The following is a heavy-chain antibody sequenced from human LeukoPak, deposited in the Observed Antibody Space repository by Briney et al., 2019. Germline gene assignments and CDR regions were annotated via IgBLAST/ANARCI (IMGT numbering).Heavy chain of an antibody. V-gene: IGHV3-66*01. CDR3: ARVIMGATHFDY. J-gene: IGHJ4*02. CDR2: IYSSGTT. D-gene: IGHD1-26*01. CDR1: GFTFSSYA. Sequence: GGSLRLSCAASGFTFSSYAMSWVRQAPGKGLEWVSVIYSSGTTYYADSVKGRFTISRDNSKNTLYLQMNNLRAEDTAVYYCARVIMGATHFDYWGQGTLVTVSS.